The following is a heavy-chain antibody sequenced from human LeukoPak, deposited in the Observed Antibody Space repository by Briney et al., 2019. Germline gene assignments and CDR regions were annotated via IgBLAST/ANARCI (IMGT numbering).Heavy chain of an antibody. D-gene: IGHD4-17*01. CDR1: GGSISSYY. CDR3: ASSYGDYLYFDY. Sequence: SETLSLTCTVSGGSISSYYWSWIRQPPGKGLEWIGYIYYSGSTNYNPSLKSRVTISVDTSKNQFSLKLSPVTAADTAVYYCASSYGDYLYFDYWGQGTLVTVSS. CDR2: IYYSGST. J-gene: IGHJ4*02. V-gene: IGHV4-59*01.